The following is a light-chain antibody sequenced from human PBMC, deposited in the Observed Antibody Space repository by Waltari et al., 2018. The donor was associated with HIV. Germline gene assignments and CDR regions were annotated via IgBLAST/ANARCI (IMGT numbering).Light chain of an antibody. V-gene: IGLV3-1*01. CDR2: QDS. CDR3: QAWDSSTEVV. CDR1: KLGDKY. J-gene: IGLJ2*01. Sequence: SYELTQPPSVSVSPGQTASITCSGDKLGDKYACWYQQKQGQSPVLVIYQDSKRPSGIPERFSGSNSGNTATLTISGTQAMDEADYYCQAWDSSTEVVFGGGTKLTVL.